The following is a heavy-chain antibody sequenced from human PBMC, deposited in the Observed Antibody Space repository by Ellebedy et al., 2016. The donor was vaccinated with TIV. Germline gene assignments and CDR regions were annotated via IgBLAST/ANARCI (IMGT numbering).Heavy chain of an antibody. V-gene: IGHV3-23*01. D-gene: IGHD2-15*01. CDR2: ISGIGDST. J-gene: IGHJ5*02. CDR3: TILHCSGGSCDWFDP. CDR1: GFTFSSYA. Sequence: GGSLRLSCAASGFTFSSYAMSWVRQAQGKGLEWVSAISGIGDSTYYADSVKGRFTISRDNSKNTLYLQMNSLRAEDTAVYYCTILHCSGGSCDWFDPWGQGTLVTVSS.